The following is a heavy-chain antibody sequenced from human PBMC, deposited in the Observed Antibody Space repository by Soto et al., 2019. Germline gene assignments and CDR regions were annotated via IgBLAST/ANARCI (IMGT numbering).Heavy chain of an antibody. Sequence: GGSLRLSCAASGFTFSDHYMSWVRQAPGKGLEWVSYITTSGKYYADSVKGRFTITRDNAKNSLSLQMHSLRAEDTAVYYCARDPRSAYYHDHWGQGTLVTV. D-gene: IGHD3-3*01. J-gene: IGHJ4*02. CDR2: ITTSGK. CDR1: GFTFSDHY. CDR3: ARDPRSAYYHDH. V-gene: IGHV3-11*01.